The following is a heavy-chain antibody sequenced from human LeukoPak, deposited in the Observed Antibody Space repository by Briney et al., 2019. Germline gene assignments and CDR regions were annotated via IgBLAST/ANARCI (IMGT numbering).Heavy chain of an antibody. J-gene: IGHJ4*02. CDR2: INHSGST. Sequence: PSETLSLTCAVYGGSFSGYYWSWIRQPPGKGLEWIGEINHSGSTNYNPSLKSRVTISVDTSKNQFSLKLSPVTAADTAVYYCARVQQWLSFDYWGQGTLVTVSS. V-gene: IGHV4-34*01. D-gene: IGHD6-19*01. CDR1: GGSFSGYY. CDR3: ARVQQWLSFDY.